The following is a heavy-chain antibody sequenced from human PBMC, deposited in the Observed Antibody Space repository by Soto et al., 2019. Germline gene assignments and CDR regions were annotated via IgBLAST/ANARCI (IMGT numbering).Heavy chain of an antibody. Sequence: EVQLVESGGGLIHPGGSLRLSCTASGFTFNRFEMNWVRQAPGRGLEWVSYISSRSTSIYYADSVKGRFTISRDNAKNSLYLQMNSLRAEDTATYYCASGLGYFHTYEEVDSFDIWGRGTLITVS. CDR1: GFTFNRFE. J-gene: IGHJ3*02. V-gene: IGHV3-48*03. CDR2: ISSRSTSI. CDR3: ASGLGYFHTYEEVDSFDI. D-gene: IGHD2-15*01.